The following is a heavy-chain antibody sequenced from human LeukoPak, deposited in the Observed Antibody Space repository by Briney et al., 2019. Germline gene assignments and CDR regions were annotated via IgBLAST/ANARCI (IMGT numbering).Heavy chain of an antibody. CDR3: AKEEPSTSSRVPYYMDV. Sequence: SETLSLTCTVSGGSISSYYWSWIRQPPGKGLEWIGYIYYSGSTNYNPSLKSRVTISVDTSKNQFSLKLSSVTAADTAVYYCAKEEPSTSSRVPYYMDVWGKGTTVTVSS. CDR2: IYYSGST. J-gene: IGHJ6*03. CDR1: GGSISSYY. D-gene: IGHD2-2*01. V-gene: IGHV4-59*01.